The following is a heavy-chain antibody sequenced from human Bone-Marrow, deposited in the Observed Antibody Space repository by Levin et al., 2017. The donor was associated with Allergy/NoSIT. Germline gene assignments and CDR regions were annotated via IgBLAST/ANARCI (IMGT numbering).Heavy chain of an antibody. CDR2: IIPIFGTA. D-gene: IGHD4-11*01. CDR3: ARDPLESVTPYYFDY. Sequence: SVKVSCKASGGTFSSYAISWVRQAPGQGLEWMGGIIPIFGTANYAQKFQGRVTITADESTSTAYMELSSLRSEDTAVYYCARDPLESVTPYYFDYWGQGTLVTVSS. J-gene: IGHJ4*02. V-gene: IGHV1-69*13. CDR1: GGTFSSYA.